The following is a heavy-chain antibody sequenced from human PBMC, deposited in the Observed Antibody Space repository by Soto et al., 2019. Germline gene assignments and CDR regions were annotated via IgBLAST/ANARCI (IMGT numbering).Heavy chain of an antibody. CDR1: GFTFSSYS. CDR3: AIPYNSGGSVDY. CDR2: ISSSSSYI. V-gene: IGHV3-21*01. J-gene: IGHJ4*02. D-gene: IGHD2-15*01. Sequence: GGSLRLSCAASGFTFSSYSMNWVRQAPGKGLEWVSSISSSSSYIYYADSVKGRFTISRDNAKNTLYLQMNSLRAEDTAVYYCAIPYNSGGSVDYWGQGTLVTVSS.